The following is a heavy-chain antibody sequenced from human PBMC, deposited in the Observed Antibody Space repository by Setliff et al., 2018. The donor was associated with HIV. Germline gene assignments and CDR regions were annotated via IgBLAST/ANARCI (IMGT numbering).Heavy chain of an antibody. J-gene: IGHJ6*03. Sequence: GASVKVSCKASGYTFTNSDINWVRQATGQGLEWMGWMNPNSGNTGYAQKFQGRVIMTRDTSITTAYMELSSLRSDDTAVYYCARGAWYTSGWYSSRYMDVWGKGTTVTVSS. CDR1: GYTFTNSD. V-gene: IGHV1-8*02. CDR3: ARGAWYTSGWYSSRYMDV. D-gene: IGHD6-19*01. CDR2: MNPNSGNT.